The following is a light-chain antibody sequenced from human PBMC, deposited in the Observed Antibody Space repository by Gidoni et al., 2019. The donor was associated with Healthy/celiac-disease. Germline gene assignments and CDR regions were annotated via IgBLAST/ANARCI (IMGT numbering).Light chain of an antibody. CDR3: QQYGSSPYT. V-gene: IGKV3-20*01. CDR2: GAS. CDR1: QSVSSSY. J-gene: IGKJ2*01. Sequence: VLTQSPGSLSLSPGEGATLSCSASQSVSSSYLAWYQQKPGQAPRLLIYGASSRATGIPDRFSGSGSGTDFTLTISRLEPEDFAVYYCQQYGSSPYTFGQGTKLEIK.